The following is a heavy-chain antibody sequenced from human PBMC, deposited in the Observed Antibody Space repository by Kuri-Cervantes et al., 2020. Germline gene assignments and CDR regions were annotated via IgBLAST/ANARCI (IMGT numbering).Heavy chain of an antibody. CDR1: GFSISTSGVG. J-gene: IGHJ4*02. CDR3: AHSGDYYDSSGYLLAY. D-gene: IGHD3-22*01. CDR2: IYWDDDK. V-gene: IGHV2-5*02. Sequence: SGPTLVKPTQTLTLTCTFSGFSISTSGVGVGWIRQPPGKALEWLALIYWDDDKRYSPSLKSGLTITKDTSKNQVVLTMTNMDPVDTATYYCAHSGDYYDSSGYLLAYWGQGTLVTVSS.